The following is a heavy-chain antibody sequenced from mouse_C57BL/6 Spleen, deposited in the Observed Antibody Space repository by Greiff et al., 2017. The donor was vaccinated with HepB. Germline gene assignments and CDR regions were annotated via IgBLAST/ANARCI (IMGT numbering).Heavy chain of an antibody. CDR2: ISDGGSYT. Sequence: EVQVVESGGGLVKPGGSLKLSCAASGFTFSSYAMSWVRQTPEKRLEWVATISDGGSYTYYPDNVKGRFTISRDNAKNNLYLQMSHLKSEDTAMYYCARFTTVIDYWGQSTTLTVSS. CDR3: ARFTTVIDY. D-gene: IGHD1-1*01. J-gene: IGHJ2*01. CDR1: GFTFSSYA. V-gene: IGHV5-4*01.